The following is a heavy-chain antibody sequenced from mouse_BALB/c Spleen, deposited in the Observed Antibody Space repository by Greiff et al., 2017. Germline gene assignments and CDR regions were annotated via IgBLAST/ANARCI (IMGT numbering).Heavy chain of an antibody. CDR1: GFNIKDTY. CDR2: IDPANGNT. CDR3: AITTATYYFDY. Sequence: EVKLMESGAELVKPGASVKLSCTASGFNIKDTYMHWVKQRPEQCLEWIGRIDPANGNTKYDPKFQGKATITADTSSNTAYLQLSSLTSEDTAVYYCAITTATYYFDYWGQGTTLKSPQ. J-gene: IGHJ2*01. D-gene: IGHD1-2*01. V-gene: IGHV14-3*02.